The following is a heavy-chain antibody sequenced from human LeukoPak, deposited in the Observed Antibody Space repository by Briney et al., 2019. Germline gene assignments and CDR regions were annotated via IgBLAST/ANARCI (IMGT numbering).Heavy chain of an antibody. D-gene: IGHD5-18*01. V-gene: IGHV1-8*03. CDR2: MNPNSGNT. J-gene: IGHJ4*02. Sequence: ASVKVSCKASGYTFTSYYMHWVRQATGQGLEWMGWMNPNSGNTGYAQKFQGRVTITRNTSISTAYMELSSLRSEDTAVCYCARVMRTDTAMVIWGQGTLVTVSS. CDR1: GYTFTSYY. CDR3: ARVMRTDTAMVI.